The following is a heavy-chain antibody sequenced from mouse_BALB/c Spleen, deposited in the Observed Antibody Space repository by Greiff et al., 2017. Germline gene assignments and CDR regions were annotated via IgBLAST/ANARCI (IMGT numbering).Heavy chain of an antibody. CDR1: GFTFSSFG. CDR3: ARSYDGYLAWFAY. J-gene: IGHJ3*01. D-gene: IGHD2-3*01. Sequence: EVQRVESGGGLVQPGGSRKLSCAASGFTFSSFGMHWVRQAPEKGLEWVAYISSGSSTIYYADTVKGRFTISRDNPKNTLFLQMTSLRSEDTAMYYCARSYDGYLAWFAYWGQGTLVTVSA. CDR2: ISSGSSTI. V-gene: IGHV5-17*02.